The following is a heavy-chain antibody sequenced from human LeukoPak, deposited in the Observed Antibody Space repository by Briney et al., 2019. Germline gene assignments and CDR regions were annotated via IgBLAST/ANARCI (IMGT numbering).Heavy chain of an antibody. V-gene: IGHV5-51*01. CDR3: ARGVGYCSGGSCYEVYDY. CDR2: IYPGDSDT. CDR1: GYSFTSYW. Sequence: GESLKISCKGFGYSFTSYWIGWVRQIPGKGLEWMGIIYPGDSDTRYSPSFQGQVTISADKSISTAYLQWSSLKASDTAMYYCARGVGYCSGGSCYEVYDYWGQGTLVTVSS. J-gene: IGHJ4*02. D-gene: IGHD2-15*01.